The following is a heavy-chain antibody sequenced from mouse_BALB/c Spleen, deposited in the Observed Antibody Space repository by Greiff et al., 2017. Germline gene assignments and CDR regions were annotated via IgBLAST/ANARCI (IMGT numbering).Heavy chain of an antibody. Sequence: VKLMESGPGLVAPSQSLSITCTVSGFSLTSYGVHWVRQPPGKGLEWLGVIWAGGSTNYNSALMSRLSISKDNSKSQVFLKMNSLQTDDTAMYYCARALITTGGFAYWGQGTLVTVSA. D-gene: IGHD2-4*01. J-gene: IGHJ3*01. V-gene: IGHV2-9*02. CDR1: GFSLTSYG. CDR2: IWAGGST. CDR3: ARALITTGGFAY.